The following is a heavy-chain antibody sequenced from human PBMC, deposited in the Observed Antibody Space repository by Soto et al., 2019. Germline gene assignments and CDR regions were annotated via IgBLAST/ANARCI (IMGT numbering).Heavy chain of an antibody. CDR3: ARVPSDGSGRWFDP. J-gene: IGHJ5*02. Sequence: QAQLVQSGAEVMNPGASVKVSCKAFGYSVNTLTIGWVRQAPGQGPEWMGWISTYNGKTIYAQKIQGRVTMTTDTSTTTAYMELRSLTSDDTAVYYCARVPSDGSGRWFDPWGQGTQVIVSS. CDR1: GYSVNTLT. D-gene: IGHD3-10*01. CDR2: ISTYNGKT. V-gene: IGHV1-18*01.